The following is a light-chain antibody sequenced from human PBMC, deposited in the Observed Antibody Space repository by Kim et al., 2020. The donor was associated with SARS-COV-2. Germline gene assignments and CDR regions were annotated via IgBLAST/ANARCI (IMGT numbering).Light chain of an antibody. V-gene: IGLV4-69*01. CDR1: SGHSDFA. J-gene: IGLJ3*02. CDR3: QIWATGIPV. CDR2: INRDGGH. Sequence: QPVLTQSPSASASLGASVRFTCTLDSGHSDFAVTWHRLQPGKGPRYLMKINRDGGHNRGDGIPDRFSGSSSGADRYLTISSLQSEDEADYYCQIWATGIPVFGGGTQLTVL.